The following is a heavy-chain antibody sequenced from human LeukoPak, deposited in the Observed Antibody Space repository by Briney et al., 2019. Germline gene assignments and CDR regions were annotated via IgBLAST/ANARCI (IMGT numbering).Heavy chain of an antibody. CDR1: GYTFTGYY. CDR2: INPNSGGT. J-gene: IGHJ4*02. V-gene: IGHV1-2*02. CDR3: ARVLGGLAFRTFDY. D-gene: IGHD3-16*01. Sequence: GASVKVSCKASGYTFTGYYMHWVRQAPGQGLEWMGWINPNSGGTNYAQKFQGRVTMTRDTSTSTVYMELSSLRSEDTAVYYCARVLGGLAFRTFDYWGQGTLVTVSS.